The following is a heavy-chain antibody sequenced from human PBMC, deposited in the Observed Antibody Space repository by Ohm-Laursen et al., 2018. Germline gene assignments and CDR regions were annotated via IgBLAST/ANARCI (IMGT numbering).Heavy chain of an antibody. V-gene: IGHV3-9*01. CDR2: ISRNSGSI. D-gene: IGHD3-10*01. Sequence: SLRLSCAASGFTFDDYAMHWVQQAPGKGLEWVSGISRNSGSIGYADSVKGRFTISRDNAKNSLYLQMNSLRAEDTALYYCAKDSSGGYYGMHVWGQRTTVTVSS. J-gene: IGHJ6*02. CDR3: AKDSSGGYYGMHV. CDR1: GFTFDDYA.